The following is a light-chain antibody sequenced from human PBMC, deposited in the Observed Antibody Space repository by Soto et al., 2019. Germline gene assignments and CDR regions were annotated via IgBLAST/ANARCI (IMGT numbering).Light chain of an antibody. V-gene: IGKV3-15*01. CDR3: QQYDNWPWT. Sequence: EIVMTHSPATLSVSPCGRATLSCRASQSISDTLAWYQQKPGQAPRLLIYGASTRATGFPARFSGSGSGTDFTLTISSLQSEDLAVYYCQQYDNWPWTFGQGTKVDIK. J-gene: IGKJ1*01. CDR1: QSISDT. CDR2: GAS.